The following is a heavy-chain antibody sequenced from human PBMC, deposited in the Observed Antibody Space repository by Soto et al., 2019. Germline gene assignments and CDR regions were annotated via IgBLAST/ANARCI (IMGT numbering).Heavy chain of an antibody. Sequence: GGSLRLSCAASGFTFSSYGMHWVRQAPGKGLEWVAVIWYDGSNKYYADSVKGRFTISRDNSKNTLYLQMNSLRAEDTAVYYCARDREQQLVDQFDYWGQGTLVTVSS. CDR2: IWYDGSNK. J-gene: IGHJ4*02. CDR1: GFTFSSYG. CDR3: ARDREQQLVDQFDY. V-gene: IGHV3-33*01. D-gene: IGHD6-13*01.